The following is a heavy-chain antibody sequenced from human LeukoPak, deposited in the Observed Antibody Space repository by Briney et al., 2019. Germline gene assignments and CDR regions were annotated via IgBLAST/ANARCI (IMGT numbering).Heavy chain of an antibody. J-gene: IGHJ5*02. CDR2: IYYSGST. CDR3: ARLQITMVQGVPNWFDP. CDR1: GGSISSYY. V-gene: IGHV4-59*08. D-gene: IGHD3-10*01. Sequence: PSETLSLTCTVSGGSISSYYWSWIRQPPGKGLEWIGYIYYSGSTNYNPSLKSRVTISVDTSKNQFSLKLSSVTAADTAVYYCARLQITMVQGVPNWFDPWGQGTLVTVSS.